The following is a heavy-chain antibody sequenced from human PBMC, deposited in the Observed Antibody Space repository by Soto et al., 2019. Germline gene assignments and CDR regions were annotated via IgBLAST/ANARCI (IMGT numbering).Heavy chain of an antibody. CDR2: IYYSGST. V-gene: IGHV4-59*01. J-gene: IGHJ4*02. Sequence: QVQLQESGPGLVKPSETLSLTCTVSGGSISSYYWSWIRQPPGKGLEWIGYIYYSGSTNYNPSLKSRVTISVDTSKNQFSLKLSSVTAADTAVYYCARLHVLGYFDYWGQGTLVTVSS. CDR3: ARLHVLGYFDY. CDR1: GGSISSYY. D-gene: IGHD3-16*01.